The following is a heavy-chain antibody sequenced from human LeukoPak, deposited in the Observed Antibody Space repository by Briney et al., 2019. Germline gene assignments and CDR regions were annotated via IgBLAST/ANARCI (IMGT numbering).Heavy chain of an antibody. CDR1: GGSISSGSYY. CDR2: IYTSGST. Sequence: PSETLSLTCTVSGGSISSGSYYWSWIRQPAGKGLEWIGRIYTSGSTNYNPSLKSRVTMSVDTSKNQFSLKLSSVTAADTAVYYCAREPRKLAFDYWGQGTLVTVSS. CDR3: AREPRKLAFDY. D-gene: IGHD6-13*01. J-gene: IGHJ4*02. V-gene: IGHV4-61*02.